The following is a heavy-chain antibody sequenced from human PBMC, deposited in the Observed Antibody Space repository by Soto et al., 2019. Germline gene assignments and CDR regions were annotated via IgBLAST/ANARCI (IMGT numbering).Heavy chain of an antibody. CDR3: ARDRVRYSSGWYLAY. CDR2: INPNSGGT. Sequence: QVQLVQSGAEVKKPGASVKVSCKASGYTFTGYYMHWVRQAPGQGLEWMGWINPNSGGTNYAQKFQGWVTMTRDTSISTAYMELSRLRSDDTAVYYCARDRVRYSSGWYLAYWGQGTLVTVSS. D-gene: IGHD6-19*01. CDR1: GYTFTGYY. V-gene: IGHV1-2*04. J-gene: IGHJ4*02.